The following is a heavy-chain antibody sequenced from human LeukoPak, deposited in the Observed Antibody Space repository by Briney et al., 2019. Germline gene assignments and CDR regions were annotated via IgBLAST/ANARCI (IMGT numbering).Heavy chain of an antibody. D-gene: IGHD2-2*02. CDR1: GGTFSSYA. V-gene: IGHV1-69*05. J-gene: IGHJ4*02. CDR3: ARGESIPTMCEY. Sequence: GASVKVSCKASGGTFSSYAISWLRQAPGQGLEWMGGIIPIFGTANYAQKFQGRVTITTDESTSTAYTELSSLRSEDTAVYYCARGESIPTMCEYWGQGTLVTVSS. CDR2: IIPIFGTA.